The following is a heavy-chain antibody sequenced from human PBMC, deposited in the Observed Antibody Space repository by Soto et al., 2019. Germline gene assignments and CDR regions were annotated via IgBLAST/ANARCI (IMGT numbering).Heavy chain of an antibody. CDR3: ARDERSVEVATFFDH. CDR1: GFRFILYN. Sequence: SLRLSCASCGFRFILYNLTCVRQAPWKGLEWVSSISSSSTYKSYADSLKGLFTISRDNAKNSLYLQMNNLRVEDTAVYYCARDERSVEVATFFDHWGQGTLVTVSS. D-gene: IGHD5-12*01. J-gene: IGHJ4*02. CDR2: ISSSSTYK. V-gene: IGHV3-21*01.